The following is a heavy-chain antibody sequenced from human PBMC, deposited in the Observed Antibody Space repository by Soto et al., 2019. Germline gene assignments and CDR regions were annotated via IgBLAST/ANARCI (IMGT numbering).Heavy chain of an antibody. D-gene: IGHD7-27*01. Sequence: SETLSLTCTVSGGSICSYYWSWIRQPPGKGLEWIGYIYYSGSTNYNPSLKSRVTISVDTSKNQFSLKLSSVTAADTAVYYCARGPLGPWGQGTLVT. CDR1: GGSICSYY. CDR2: IYYSGST. CDR3: ARGPLGP. V-gene: IGHV4-59*01. J-gene: IGHJ5*02.